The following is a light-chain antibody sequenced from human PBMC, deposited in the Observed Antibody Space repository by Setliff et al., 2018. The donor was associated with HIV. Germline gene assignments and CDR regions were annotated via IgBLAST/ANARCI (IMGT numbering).Light chain of an antibody. V-gene: IGLV2-11*01. CDR2: DVS. CDR1: SSDIGTYNY. Sequence: QSALTQPRSVSGSPGQSVTFSCTGSSSDIGTYNYVSWYQQHPGKAPKLMIYDVSRRPSGVPDRFSGSKSGNTASLTISGLQAEDEAEYYCCSYAGSYRYIFGSGTKVTVL. CDR3: CSYAGSYRYI. J-gene: IGLJ1*01.